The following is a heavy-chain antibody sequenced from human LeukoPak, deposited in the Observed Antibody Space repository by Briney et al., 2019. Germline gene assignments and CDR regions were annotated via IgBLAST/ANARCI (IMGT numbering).Heavy chain of an antibody. CDR3: ARDNSGFDY. CDR1: GFTFNNYW. D-gene: IGHD6-19*01. J-gene: IGHJ4*02. CDR2: IRHDGSAR. Sequence: GGSLRLSCVASGFTFNNYWMTWVRPAPGKGLAWVANIRHDGSARYYGDSVKGRFTISRDDAKNSLFLQMNSLRADDTALYYCARDNSGFDYWGQGTLVTVSS. V-gene: IGHV3-7*01.